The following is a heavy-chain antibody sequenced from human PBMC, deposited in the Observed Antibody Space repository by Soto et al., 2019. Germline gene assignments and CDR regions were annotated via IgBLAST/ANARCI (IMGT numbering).Heavy chain of an antibody. Sequence: QVQLVQSGAEVKKPGASVKVSCKASGYTLNTYGITWVRQAPGQGLEWMGWISANNDHTNYPKKPQGRVTTTTDTPTSTAYMELRSQTSDDPAVYYCARGTYFDYWGQGTLVTVSS. J-gene: IGHJ4*02. CDR3: ARGTYFDY. CDR1: GYTLNTYG. V-gene: IGHV1-18*01. CDR2: ISANNDHT.